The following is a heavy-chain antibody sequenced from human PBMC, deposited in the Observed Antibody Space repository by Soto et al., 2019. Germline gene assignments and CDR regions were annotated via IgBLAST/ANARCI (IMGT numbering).Heavy chain of an antibody. CDR1: GGSISSYY. CDR3: ARGPGYSYGFPYSFDY. D-gene: IGHD5-18*01. CDR2: IYTSGST. Sequence: PSETLSLTCTVSGGSISSYYWSWIRQPAGKGLEWIGRIYTSGSTNYNPSLKSRVTMSVDTSKNQFSLKLSSVTAADTAVYYCARGPGYSYGFPYSFDYWGQGTLVTVSS. J-gene: IGHJ4*02. V-gene: IGHV4-4*07.